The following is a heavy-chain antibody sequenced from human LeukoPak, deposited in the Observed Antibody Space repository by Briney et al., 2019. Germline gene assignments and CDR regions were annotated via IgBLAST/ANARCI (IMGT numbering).Heavy chain of an antibody. CDR3: ARESIAAAGTTGYFDY. J-gene: IGHJ4*02. CDR1: GFTFSSYA. CDR2: ISYDGSNK. V-gene: IGHV3-30-3*01. Sequence: GGSLRLSCAASGFTFSSYAMHWVRQAPGKGLEWVAVISYDGSNKYYADSVKGRFTISRDNSKNTLYLQMNSLRAEDTAVYYCARESIAAAGTTGYFDYWGQETLVTVSS. D-gene: IGHD6-13*01.